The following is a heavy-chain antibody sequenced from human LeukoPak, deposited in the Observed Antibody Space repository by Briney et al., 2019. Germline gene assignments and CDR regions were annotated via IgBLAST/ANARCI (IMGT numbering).Heavy chain of an antibody. D-gene: IGHD2-15*01. Sequence: SETLSLTCTVSGGSISSYYWSWIRQPPGKGLEWIGYIYYGGSTNYNPSLKSRVTISVDTSKNQFSLKLSSVTAADTAVNYCARDKRYCSGGSCYENWFDPWGQGTLVTVSS. J-gene: IGHJ5*02. CDR3: ARDKRYCSGGSCYENWFDP. V-gene: IGHV4-59*01. CDR1: GGSISSYY. CDR2: IYYGGST.